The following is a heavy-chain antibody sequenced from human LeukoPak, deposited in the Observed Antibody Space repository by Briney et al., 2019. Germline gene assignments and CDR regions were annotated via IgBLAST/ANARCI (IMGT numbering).Heavy chain of an antibody. CDR2: IVVGSGNT. Sequence: SVKVPCKASGFTFSNSAMQWVRQARGQRLEWIGWIVVGSGNTNYAQKFQKRVTITRDMSTSTAHMELSSLRSEDTAIYYCAADDMVAFKWGQGTLVTVSS. J-gene: IGHJ4*02. CDR1: GFTFSNSA. V-gene: IGHV1-58*02. D-gene: IGHD5-12*01. CDR3: AADDMVAFK.